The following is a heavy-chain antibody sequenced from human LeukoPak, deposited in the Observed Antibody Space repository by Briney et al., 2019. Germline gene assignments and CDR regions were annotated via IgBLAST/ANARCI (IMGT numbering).Heavy chain of an antibody. CDR2: ISYDGSNK. V-gene: IGHV3-30*04. J-gene: IGHJ4*02. Sequence: GGSLRLSCAASGFTFSSYAMHWVRQAPGKGLEWVAVISYDGSNKYYADSVEGRFTISRDNVENSLYLQMNSLRDEDTAVYYCARVAAGYSVNYFDYWGQGTLVTVSS. CDR1: GFTFSSYA. D-gene: IGHD4-23*01. CDR3: ARVAAGYSVNYFDY.